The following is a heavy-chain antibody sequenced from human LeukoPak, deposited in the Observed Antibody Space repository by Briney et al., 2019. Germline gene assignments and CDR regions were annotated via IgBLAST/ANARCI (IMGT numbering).Heavy chain of an antibody. Sequence: GGSLRLSCAASGFTFSSYAMSWVRQAPGKGLEWVSAISGNGGSTYYADSVKGRFTISRDNSKNTLYLQMNSLRAEDTAVYYCAKGSSRIAARLTYDYWGQGTLVTVSS. V-gene: IGHV3-23*01. CDR3: AKGSSRIAARLTYDY. D-gene: IGHD6-6*01. J-gene: IGHJ4*02. CDR2: ISGNGGST. CDR1: GFTFSSYA.